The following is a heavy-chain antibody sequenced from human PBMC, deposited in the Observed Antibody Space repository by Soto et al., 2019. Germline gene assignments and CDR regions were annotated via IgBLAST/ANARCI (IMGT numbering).Heavy chain of an antibody. D-gene: IGHD3-10*01. Sequence: PGGSLRLSCAASGFIFSTYWMHWVRQAPGKGLVWVSRINTDGSSTIYADSVKGRFTISRDNTKNTLYLEMNSLRAEDTAMYYCARDLYYAPFAPWAQGTLVT. V-gene: IGHV3-74*01. CDR2: INTDGSST. CDR1: GFIFSTYW. J-gene: IGHJ5*02. CDR3: ARDLYYAPFAP.